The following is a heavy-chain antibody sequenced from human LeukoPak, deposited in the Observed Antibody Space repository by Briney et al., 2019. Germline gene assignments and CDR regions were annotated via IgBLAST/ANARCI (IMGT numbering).Heavy chain of an antibody. J-gene: IGHJ4*02. CDR2: INPNSGGT. Sequence: GASVKVSCKASGYTFTGYYMHWVRQAPGQGLEWMGWINPNSGGTNYAQKFQGRVTKTRDTSISTAYMELSRLRSDDTAVYYCARPLLYSNFVVDYWGQGTLVTVSS. CDR3: ARPLLYSNFVVDY. D-gene: IGHD4-11*01. CDR1: GYTFTGYY. V-gene: IGHV1-2*02.